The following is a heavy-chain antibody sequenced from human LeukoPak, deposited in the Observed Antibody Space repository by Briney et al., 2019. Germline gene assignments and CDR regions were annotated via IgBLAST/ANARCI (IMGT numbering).Heavy chain of an antibody. CDR2: IHSSGGT. J-gene: IGHJ5*02. CDR3: AEDSRINWYYI. V-gene: IGHV4-39*07. CDR1: GDSVSSSGHY. Sequence: PSETLSLTCSVSGDSVSSSGHYWGWIRQPPGKGLEWIGTIHSSGGTYYNPSLESRVTISVDTSKNQFSLKMSSVTAADTAVYFCAEDSRINWYYIWGQGTLVTVSS.